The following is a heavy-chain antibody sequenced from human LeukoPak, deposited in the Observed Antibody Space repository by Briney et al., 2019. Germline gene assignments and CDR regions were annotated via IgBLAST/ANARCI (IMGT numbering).Heavy chain of an antibody. D-gene: IGHD3-22*01. Sequence: SETLSLTCTVSGGSISSYYWSWIRQPPGKGLEWIGYIYYSGSTNYNPSLKSRVTISVDTSKNQFSLKVSSVTAADTAVYYCARYTYYYDSSGYYYVGFAYWGQGTLVTVSS. CDR2: IYYSGST. CDR1: GGSISSYY. CDR3: ARYTYYYDSSGYYYVGFAY. V-gene: IGHV4-59*01. J-gene: IGHJ4*02.